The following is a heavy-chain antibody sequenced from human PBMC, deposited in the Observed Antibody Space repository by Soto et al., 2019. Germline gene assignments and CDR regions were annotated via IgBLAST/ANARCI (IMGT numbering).Heavy chain of an antibody. J-gene: IGHJ6*02. Sequence: PSETLSLTCTVSGGSISSGDYYWSWIRQPPGKGLEWIGYIYYSGSTYYNPSLKSRVTISVDTSKNQFSLKLSSVTAADTAVYYCARDHHRRPHPTLAPYYYYGMDVWGQGTTVTVSS. V-gene: IGHV4-30-4*01. CDR2: IYYSGST. CDR1: GGSISSGDYY. CDR3: ARDHHRRPHPTLAPYYYYGMDV.